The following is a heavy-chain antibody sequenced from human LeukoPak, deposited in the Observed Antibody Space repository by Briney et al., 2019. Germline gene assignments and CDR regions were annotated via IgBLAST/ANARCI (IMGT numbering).Heavy chain of an antibody. J-gene: IGHJ5*02. V-gene: IGHV4-4*09. CDR2: ICNSGGT. CDR1: GDSISTYY. D-gene: IGHD6-19*01. Sequence: SDTLSLTCTVSGDSISTYYWSWIRQPPGKGLEWIGCICNSGGTNYNPSLKSRVTISVDTSKNQFSLNLSSVTAADTAVYYCAKTGRPNNSGWYRWFDPWGQGTLVAVSS. CDR3: AKTGRPNNSGWYRWFDP.